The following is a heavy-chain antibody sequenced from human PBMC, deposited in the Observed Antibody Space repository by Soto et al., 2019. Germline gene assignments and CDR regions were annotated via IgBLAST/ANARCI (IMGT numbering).Heavy chain of an antibody. CDR1: GYSFTSYW. CDR3: ARQDCSSTSCYTYDYYYGTDV. CDR2: IDPSDSYT. D-gene: IGHD2-2*02. Sequence: GESLKISCKGSGYSFTSYWISWVRQMPGKGLEWMGRIDPSDSYTNYSPSFQGHVTISADKSISTAYLQWSSLKASDTAMYYCARQDCSSTSCYTYDYYYGTDVWGQGTTVTVSS. J-gene: IGHJ6*02. V-gene: IGHV5-10-1*01.